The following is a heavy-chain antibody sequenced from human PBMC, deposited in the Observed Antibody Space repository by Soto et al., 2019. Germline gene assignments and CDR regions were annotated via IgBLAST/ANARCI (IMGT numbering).Heavy chain of an antibody. CDR2: IIPILGIA. V-gene: IGHV1-69*02. J-gene: IGHJ4*02. Sequence: QVQLVQSGAEVKKPGSSVKVSCKASGGTFSSYIISWVRQAPGQGLEWMGRIIPILGIANYAQKFQGRVTITADKSTSTAYMDLSSLRSEDTAVYYCARFLHTAIVGAAYFDYWGQGTLVTVSS. CDR1: GGTFSSYI. CDR3: ARFLHTAIVGAAYFDY. D-gene: IGHD1-26*01.